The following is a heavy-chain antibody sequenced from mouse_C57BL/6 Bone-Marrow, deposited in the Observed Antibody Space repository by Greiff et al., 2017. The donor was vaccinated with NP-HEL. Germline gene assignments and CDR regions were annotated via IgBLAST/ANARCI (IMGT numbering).Heavy chain of an antibody. V-gene: IGHV2-6-1*01. Sequence: QVQLKESGPGLVAPSQSLSITCTVSGFSLTSYGVHWVRQPPGKGLEWLVVIWSDGSTTYNSAPKSRLSISKDNSTSQVFLKRNSLQTDDTDLYYCARHGTMVTPFDYWGQGTTLTVSS. D-gene: IGHD2-2*01. CDR1: GFSLTSYG. J-gene: IGHJ2*01. CDR3: ARHGTMVTPFDY. CDR2: IWSDGST.